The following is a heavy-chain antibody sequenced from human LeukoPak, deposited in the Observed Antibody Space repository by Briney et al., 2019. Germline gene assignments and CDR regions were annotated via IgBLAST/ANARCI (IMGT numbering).Heavy chain of an antibody. D-gene: IGHD3-10*01. CDR2: VYHSGST. V-gene: IGHV4-30-4*01. J-gene: IGHJ4*02. CDR1: GVSISSGDYY. Sequence: SETLSLTCTASGVSISSGDYYWSWIRQPPGKVLEWIGYVYHSGSTYYSPPLRNRVTLSVDTSKNQFSLKLSSVTAADTAVYYCARAHGSPSVRLFDSWGQGTLVTVSS. CDR3: ARAHGSPSVRLFDS.